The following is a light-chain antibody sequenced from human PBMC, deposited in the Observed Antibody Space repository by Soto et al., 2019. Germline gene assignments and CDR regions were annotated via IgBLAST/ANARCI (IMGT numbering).Light chain of an antibody. CDR1: QSVSSSY. Sequence: EIVLTQSPGTLSLSPGERATLSCRASQSVSSSYLAWYQQKPGQAPRLLIYGASSRATGIPDRFSGSGSVTDFTLTISRLEPEDFAVYYCQQYGSSPSGALTFGGGTKVEIK. V-gene: IGKV3-20*01. CDR3: QQYGSSPSGALT. CDR2: GAS. J-gene: IGKJ4*01.